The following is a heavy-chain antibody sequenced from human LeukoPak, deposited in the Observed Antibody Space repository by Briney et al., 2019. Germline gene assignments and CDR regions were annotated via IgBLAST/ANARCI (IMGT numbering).Heavy chain of an antibody. Sequence: SETLSLTCSVSGDSISGYYWSWIRQPAGKGLEWIGRIYSNGGTTYNPSLKSRITMSLDTSKNQFSLKLSSVTAADSAVYYCARSMLRGLIFFDYWGQGSLVTVSS. V-gene: IGHV4-4*07. D-gene: IGHD3-10*01. CDR2: IYSNGGT. CDR3: ARSMLRGLIFFDY. J-gene: IGHJ4*02. CDR1: GDSISGYY.